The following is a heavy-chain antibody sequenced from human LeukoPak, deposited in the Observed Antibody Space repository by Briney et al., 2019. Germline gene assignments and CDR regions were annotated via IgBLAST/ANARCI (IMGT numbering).Heavy chain of an antibody. V-gene: IGHV3-30*04. Sequence: GRSLRLSCAASGFTFSSYAMHWVRQAPGKGLEWVAVISYDGSNKYYADSVKGRFTISRDNSKSTLYLQMNSLRAEDTAVYYCASPVRVGTGAFDIWGQGTMVTVSS. D-gene: IGHD2-8*02. CDR1: GFTFSSYA. J-gene: IGHJ3*02. CDR2: ISYDGSNK. CDR3: ASPVRVGTGAFDI.